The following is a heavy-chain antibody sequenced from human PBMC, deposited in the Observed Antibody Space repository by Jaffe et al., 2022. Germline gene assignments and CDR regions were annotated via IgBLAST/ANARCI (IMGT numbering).Heavy chain of an antibody. J-gene: IGHJ4*02. D-gene: IGHD2-15*01. CDR1: GYTFTGYY. V-gene: IGHV1-2*06. Sequence: QVQLVQSGAEVKKPGASVKVSCKASGYTFTGYYMHWVRQAPGQGLEWMGRINPNSGGTNYAQKFQGRVTMTRDTSISTAYMELSRLRSDDTAVYYCARDFKNGAVVVVAAIDYWGQGTLVTVSS. CDR2: INPNSGGT. CDR3: ARDFKNGAVVVVAAIDY.